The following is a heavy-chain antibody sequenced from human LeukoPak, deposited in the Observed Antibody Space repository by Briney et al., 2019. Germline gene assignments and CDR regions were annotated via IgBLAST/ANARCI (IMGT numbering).Heavy chain of an antibody. Sequence: SETLSLTCIVSGGSTSSGSYYWSWLRQPAGKGLEWIGRIYISGTTNYNPSLKSRVTIPVDTSKNQFSLKLSSVTAADTALYYCAREFDIWGQGTMVTVPS. V-gene: IGHV4-61*02. CDR2: IYISGTT. CDR3: AREFDI. J-gene: IGHJ3*02. CDR1: GGSTSSGSYY.